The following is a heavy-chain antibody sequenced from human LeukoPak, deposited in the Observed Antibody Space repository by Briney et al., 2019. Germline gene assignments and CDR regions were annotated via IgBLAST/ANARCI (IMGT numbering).Heavy chain of an antibody. Sequence: PGRSLRLSCAASGFTFSSYGMHWVRQAPGKGLGWVAVISYDGSNKYYADSVKGRFTISRDNSKNTLYLQMNSLRAEDTAVYYCALDFNIAVAGNFDYWGQGTLVTVSS. CDR2: ISYDGSNK. D-gene: IGHD6-19*01. CDR1: GFTFSSYG. V-gene: IGHV3-30*03. CDR3: ALDFNIAVAGNFDY. J-gene: IGHJ4*02.